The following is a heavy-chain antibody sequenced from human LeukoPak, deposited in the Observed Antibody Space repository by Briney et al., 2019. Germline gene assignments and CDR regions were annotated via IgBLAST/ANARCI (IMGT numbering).Heavy chain of an antibody. V-gene: IGHV3-7*01. CDR3: ARERRASYYMDV. CDR1: GFTFNTYY. J-gene: IGHJ6*03. Sequence: GGSLRLSCAASGFTFNTYYMSWVRQAPGKGLEWVANIKQDGTGKYFVDSIKGRFTIFRDNARSSLYLQMNSLRVEDTAVYYCARERRASYYMDVWGKGTTVTVSS. CDR2: IKQDGTGK.